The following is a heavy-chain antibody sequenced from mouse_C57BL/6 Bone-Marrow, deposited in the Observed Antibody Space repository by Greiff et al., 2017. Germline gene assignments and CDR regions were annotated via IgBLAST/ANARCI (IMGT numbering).Heavy chain of an antibody. Sequence: ESGPGLVKPSQSLSLTCSVTGYSITSGYYWNWIRQFPGNKLEWMGYISYDGSNNYNPSLKNRISITRDTSKNQFFLKLNSVTTEDTATYYCARTSQITTVVATDYFDYWGQGTTLTVSS. D-gene: IGHD1-1*01. CDR3: ARTSQITTVVATDYFDY. CDR1: GYSITSGYY. CDR2: ISYDGSN. J-gene: IGHJ2*01. V-gene: IGHV3-6*01.